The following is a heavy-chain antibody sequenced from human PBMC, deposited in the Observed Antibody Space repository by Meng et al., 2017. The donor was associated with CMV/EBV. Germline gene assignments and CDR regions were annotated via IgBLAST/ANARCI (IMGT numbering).Heavy chain of an antibody. D-gene: IGHD6-19*01. CDR1: GGSFSGYY. V-gene: IGHV4-34*01. J-gene: IGHJ4*02. CDR3: ARDPQSIAVAGTGDY. Sequence: GSLRLSCAVYGGSFSGYYWSWIRQPPGKGLEWIGEINHSGSTNYNPSLKSRVTISVDTSKNQFSLKLSSLTAADTAVYYCARDPQSIAVAGTGDYWGQGTLVTVSS. CDR2: INHSGST.